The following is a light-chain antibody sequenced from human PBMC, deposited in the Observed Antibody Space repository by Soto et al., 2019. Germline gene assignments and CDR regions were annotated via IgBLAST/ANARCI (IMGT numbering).Light chain of an antibody. CDR1: QSISSW. Sequence: DIQMTQSPSTLPASVGDRVTITCRASQSISSWLAWYQQKPGKAPKLLIYDASSLESVVPSRFSGSGSGTEFTLTISSLQPNDFAPYYCQQYNSYSPYTFGQGTKLEIK. J-gene: IGKJ2*01. CDR3: QQYNSYSPYT. CDR2: DAS. V-gene: IGKV1-5*01.